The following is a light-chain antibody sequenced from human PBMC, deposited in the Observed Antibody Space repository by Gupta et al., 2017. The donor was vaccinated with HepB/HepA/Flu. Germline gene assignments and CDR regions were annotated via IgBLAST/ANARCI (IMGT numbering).Light chain of an antibody. J-gene: IGLJ2*01. Sequence: QPPSVSAAPGQKVTIPCSGSSSNIGNNYVSWYRQLPGTAPKLLIYDNNKRPSGIPDRFSGSKSGTSATLGITGLQTGDEADYYCGTWDSSLTTVVLGGGTKLTVL. CDR3: GTWDSSLTTVV. CDR1: SSNIGNNY. CDR2: DNN. V-gene: IGLV1-51*01.